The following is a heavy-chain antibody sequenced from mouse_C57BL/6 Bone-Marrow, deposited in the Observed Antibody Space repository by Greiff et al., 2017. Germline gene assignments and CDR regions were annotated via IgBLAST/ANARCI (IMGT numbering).Heavy chain of an antibody. CDR1: GYSFTDYN. Sequence: VQLQQSGPALVKPGASVKLSCKASGYSFTDYNMNWVKQSHGKSLEWIGVITPNYGTTRYNQKFKGKATLTVDQSSSTAYMQLNSLTSEDSAVDYWAYSNGLWFAYWGQGTLVTVSA. CDR3: AYSNGLWFAY. J-gene: IGHJ3*01. CDR2: ITPNYGTT. V-gene: IGHV1-39*01. D-gene: IGHD2-5*01.